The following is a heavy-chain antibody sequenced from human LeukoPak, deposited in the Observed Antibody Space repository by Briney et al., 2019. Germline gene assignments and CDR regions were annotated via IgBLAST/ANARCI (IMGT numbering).Heavy chain of an antibody. Sequence: SETLSLTCTVSGGSISSSSYYWGWIRQPPGKGLEWIGSIYYSGSTYYNPSLKSRVTISVDTSKNQFSLKLSSVTAADTAVYYCARVHDYGISWGQGTLVTVSS. CDR2: IYYSGST. CDR1: GGSISSSSYY. CDR3: ARVHDYGIS. J-gene: IGHJ4*02. D-gene: IGHD4-17*01. V-gene: IGHV4-39*01.